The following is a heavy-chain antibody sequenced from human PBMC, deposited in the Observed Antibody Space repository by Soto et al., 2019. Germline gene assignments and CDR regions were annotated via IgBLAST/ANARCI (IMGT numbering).Heavy chain of an antibody. CDR2: INHSGST. V-gene: IGHV4-34*01. CDR1: AGSFSGYY. D-gene: IGHD2-2*01. Sequence: QVQLQQWGAGLLKPSETLSLTCGVYAGSFSGYYWSWIRQPPGKVLEWIGEINHSGSTNYNPSLKSRVTISVDASKAQFSLRLSSETAADTAVYYCARTSCESTSCRPNFDYWGQGTLVAVSS. CDR3: ARTSCESTSCRPNFDY. J-gene: IGHJ4*02.